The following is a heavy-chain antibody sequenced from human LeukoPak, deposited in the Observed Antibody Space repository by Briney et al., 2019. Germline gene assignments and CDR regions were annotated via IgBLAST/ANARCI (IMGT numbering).Heavy chain of an antibody. D-gene: IGHD3-10*01. J-gene: IGHJ3*02. Sequence: SETLSLTCTVSRGSISTYYWNWIRQPPGKGLEWIGYIYYTGTTDYIPSLKSRVTMSVDTSKNQFSLKLGSVTTADTAVYYCAREGHYYASGSGAFDIWGQGTMITVSS. V-gene: IGHV4-59*01. CDR1: RGSISTYY. CDR3: AREGHYYASGSGAFDI. CDR2: IYYTGTT.